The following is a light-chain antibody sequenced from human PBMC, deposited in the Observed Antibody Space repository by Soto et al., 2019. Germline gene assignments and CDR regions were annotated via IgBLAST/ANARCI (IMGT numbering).Light chain of an antibody. CDR2: GAT. CDR3: QKYNSAPKT. J-gene: IGKJ1*01. V-gene: IGKV1-27*01. CDR1: QGIRNY. Sequence: DIQMTQSPSSLSASVGDRVTITCRASQGIRNYLAWSQQKPGKAPKLLIYGATSLHSGVPSRFSGSGSGTDFTLTINSLQPEDVATYYCQKYNSAPKTFGQGTNVQIK.